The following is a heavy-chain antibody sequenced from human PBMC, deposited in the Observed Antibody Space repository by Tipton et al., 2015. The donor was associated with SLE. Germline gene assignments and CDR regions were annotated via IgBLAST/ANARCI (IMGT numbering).Heavy chain of an antibody. V-gene: IGHV4-39*07. Sequence: TLSLTCIVSGDFISSSSYYWGWIRQPPGKGLEWVGTVYYTGNTFYNPSLKSRVTISVDTSKNQFSLKLSSLTAADTAVYYCTRGGTGDGTNPFDPWGQGTLVTVSS. J-gene: IGHJ5*02. D-gene: IGHD2-8*01. CDR2: VYYTGNT. CDR3: TRGGTGDGTNPFDP. CDR1: GDFISSSSYY.